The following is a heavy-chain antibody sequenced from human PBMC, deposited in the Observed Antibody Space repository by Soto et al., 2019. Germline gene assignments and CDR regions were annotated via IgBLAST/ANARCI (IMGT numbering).Heavy chain of an antibody. CDR2: ISYDGSNK. Sequence: QVQLVESGGGVVQPGRSLRLSCAASGFTFSSYAMHWVRQAPGKGLEWVAVISYDGSNKYYADSVKGRFTISRDNSKHTLYLQMNSLRAEDTAVYYCARGSVVVVTADGRWYFDLWGRGTLVTVSS. J-gene: IGHJ2*01. V-gene: IGHV3-30-3*01. CDR3: ARGSVVVVTADGRWYFDL. CDR1: GFTFSSYA. D-gene: IGHD2-21*02.